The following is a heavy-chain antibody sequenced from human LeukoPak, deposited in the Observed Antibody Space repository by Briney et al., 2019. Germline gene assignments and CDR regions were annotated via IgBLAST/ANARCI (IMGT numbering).Heavy chain of an antibody. D-gene: IGHD2-2*01. J-gene: IGHJ6*02. CDR2: ISAYNGNT. CDR3: ARDVLYCSSTSCSPHYYGMDV. CDR1: GYTFTSYG. V-gene: IGHV1-18*01. Sequence: ASVKVSCKASGYTFTSYGISWVRQAPGQGLEWMGWISAYNGNTNYARKLQGRVTMTTDTSTSTAYMELRSLRSDDTAVYYCARDVLYCSSTSCSPHYYGMDVWGQGTTVTVSS.